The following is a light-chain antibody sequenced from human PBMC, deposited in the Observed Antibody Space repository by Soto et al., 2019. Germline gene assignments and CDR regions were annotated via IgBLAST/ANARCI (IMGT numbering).Light chain of an antibody. CDR3: QSYDSSLPWV. CDR2: GNN. J-gene: IGLJ3*02. CDR1: SSNIGAGYD. Sequence: QSVLTQPPSVSGAPGQRVTISCTGSSSNIGAGYDVHWYQQLPGTAPKLLIYGNNNRPSGVPDRFSGSKSGTSASLAITGLQAEDEADYYRQSYDSSLPWVFGGGTKLTVL. V-gene: IGLV1-40*01.